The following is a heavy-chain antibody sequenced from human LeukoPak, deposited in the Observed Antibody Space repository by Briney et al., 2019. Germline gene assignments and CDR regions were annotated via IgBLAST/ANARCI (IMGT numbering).Heavy chain of an antibody. D-gene: IGHD3-9*01. J-gene: IGHJ3*02. CDR3: ATASNYDILTGYGDDAFDN. CDR1: GGSISSYY. Sequence: SETLSLTCTVSGGSISSYYWSWIRQPPGKGLEGIGYIYYSGSTNYNPSLKSRVTISVDTSKNQDSLKLSSVTAADTAVYYCATASNYDILTGYGDDAFDNWGQGTMVTVSS. CDR2: IYYSGST. V-gene: IGHV4-59*01.